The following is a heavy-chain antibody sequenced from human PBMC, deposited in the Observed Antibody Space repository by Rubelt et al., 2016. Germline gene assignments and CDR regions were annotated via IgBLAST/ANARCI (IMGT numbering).Heavy chain of an antibody. CDR3: ACQLKGNLY. J-gene: IGHJ4*02. CDR2: ISSSSSTI. D-gene: IGHD4/OR15-4a*01. Sequence: EVQLVESGGGLVQPGGSLRLSCADSRFTISSYNMNWVRQAPGKGLEWISFISSSSSTIYYADSVKGRFTISRDNARNSLFLQMNSLRAKETAVYYCACQLKGNLYWGQGTLVTVSS. CDR1: RFTISSYN. V-gene: IGHV3-48*01.